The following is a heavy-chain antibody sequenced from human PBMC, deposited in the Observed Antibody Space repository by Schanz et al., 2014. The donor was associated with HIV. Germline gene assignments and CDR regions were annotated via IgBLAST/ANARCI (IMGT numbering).Heavy chain of an antibody. D-gene: IGHD3-22*01. J-gene: IGHJ4*02. CDR1: GFIFRTHG. Sequence: QVQLVETGGGVVQPGRSLRLSCAASGFIFRTHGMHWVRQAPGKGLEWVAVIWHDGNKKYYTDSVKGRFTISRDNSKNTLYLQMNSLRAEDTAVYYCARGTPTEYYYDSSGYLDYWGQGTLVTVSS. CDR2: IWHDGNKK. V-gene: IGHV3-33*08. CDR3: ARGTPTEYYYDSSGYLDY.